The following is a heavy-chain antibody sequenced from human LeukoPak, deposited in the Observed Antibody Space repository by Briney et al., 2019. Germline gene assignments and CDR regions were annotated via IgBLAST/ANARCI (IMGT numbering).Heavy chain of an antibody. J-gene: IGHJ4*02. Sequence: ASVKVSCKASGYTFTGYYMHWVRQAPGQGLEWMGWINPNSGGTNHAQKFQGRVTMTRDTSISTAYMELSRLRSDDTAVYYCARAWSVGSQFDYWGQGTLVTVSS. CDR3: ARAWSVGSQFDY. CDR1: GYTFTGYY. CDR2: INPNSGGT. V-gene: IGHV1-2*02. D-gene: IGHD2-15*01.